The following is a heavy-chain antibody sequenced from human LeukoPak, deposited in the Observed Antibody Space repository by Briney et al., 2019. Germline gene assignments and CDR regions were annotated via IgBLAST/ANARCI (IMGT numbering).Heavy chain of an antibody. CDR3: AAAAVAVDY. V-gene: IGHV4-4*02. CDR1: GASISSNNW. J-gene: IGHJ4*02. D-gene: IGHD6-19*01. CDR2: IYHSGST. Sequence: PSETLSLTCAVSGASISSNNWWNWVRPPPGKGLEWIGEIYHSGSTNYSPSLKSRITISVDKSKNHFSLKLTSVTAADTAIYYCAAAAVAVDYWGQGTLVTVSS.